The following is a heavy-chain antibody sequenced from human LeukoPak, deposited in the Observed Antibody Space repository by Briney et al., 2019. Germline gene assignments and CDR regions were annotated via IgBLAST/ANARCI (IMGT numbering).Heavy chain of an antibody. Sequence: GSSVKVSCKASGGTFSSYAISWVRQAPGQGLEWMGGIIPIFGTANYAQKFQGRVTITADESTSTAYMELSSLRSEDTAVYCCARDPTGYSSGWYIDRAPDWAFDIWGQGTMVTVSS. J-gene: IGHJ3*02. CDR2: IIPIFGTA. V-gene: IGHV1-69*01. D-gene: IGHD6-19*01. CDR3: ARDPTGYSSGWYIDRAPDWAFDI. CDR1: GGTFSSYA.